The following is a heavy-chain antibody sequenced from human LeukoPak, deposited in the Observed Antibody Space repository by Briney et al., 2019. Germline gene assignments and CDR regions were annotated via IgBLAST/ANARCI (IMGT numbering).Heavy chain of an antibody. CDR3: ARGLSEFYYDSSGCPL. CDR1: GYTFTSYA. Sequence: ASVKVSCKASGYTFTSYAMNWMRQAPGQGLEWMGWINTNTGNPTYVQGFTGRFVFSLDTSVSTAYLQISSLKAEDTAVYYCARGLSEFYYDSSGCPLWGQGTLVTVSS. J-gene: IGHJ4*02. D-gene: IGHD3-22*01. CDR2: INTNTGNP. V-gene: IGHV7-4-1*02.